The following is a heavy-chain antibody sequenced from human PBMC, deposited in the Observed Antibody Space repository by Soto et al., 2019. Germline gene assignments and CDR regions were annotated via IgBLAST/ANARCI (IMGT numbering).Heavy chain of an antibody. CDR2: INHSGST. V-gene: IGHV4-34*01. J-gene: IGHJ4*02. D-gene: IGHD5-12*01. Sequence: QVQLQQWGAGLLKPSETLSLTCAVYGGSFSGYYWSWIRQPPGKGLEWIGEINHSGSTNYNPSLKSRVTIPVDTSKNQFSLKLSSVTAADTAVYYCARGRTTYVYPFDYWGQGTLVTVSS. CDR3: ARGRTTYVYPFDY. CDR1: GGSFSGYY.